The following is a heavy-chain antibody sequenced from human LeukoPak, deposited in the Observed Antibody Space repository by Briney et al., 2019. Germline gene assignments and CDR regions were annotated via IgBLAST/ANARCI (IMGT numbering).Heavy chain of an antibody. J-gene: IGHJ4*02. CDR1: GFTFNTYD. CDR2: IGAGFDT. D-gene: IGHD3-10*01. Sequence: GGSLTLSCAASGFTFNTYDFHWVRQVTGKGLQWVSSIGAGFDTYYQDSVRGRFTISRENAKNSLYLQMNSLTVGDTAVYYCAREDSTRSGVRELDYWGQGILVTVSS. CDR3: AREDSTRSGVRELDY. V-gene: IGHV3-13*01.